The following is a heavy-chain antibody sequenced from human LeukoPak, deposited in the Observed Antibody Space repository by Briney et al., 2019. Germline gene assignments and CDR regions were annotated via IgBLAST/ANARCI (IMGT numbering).Heavy chain of an antibody. V-gene: IGHV1-46*01. Sequence: ASVKVSCKASGYTFTSYYMHWVRQAPRQGLEWMGIINPSGGSTSYAQKFQGRVTMTRDTSTSTVYMELSSLRSEDTAVYYCARGKGTYYYDSSGLYYFDYWGQGTLVTVSS. D-gene: IGHD3-22*01. J-gene: IGHJ4*02. CDR3: ARGKGTYYYDSSGLYYFDY. CDR2: INPSGGST. CDR1: GYTFTSYY.